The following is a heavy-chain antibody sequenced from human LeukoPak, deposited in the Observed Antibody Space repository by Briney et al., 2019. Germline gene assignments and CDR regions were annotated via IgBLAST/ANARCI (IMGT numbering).Heavy chain of an antibody. CDR2: IYTSGTT. CDR3: ARSRGGFGDYGSWFDP. Sequence: SETLSLTCTVSGNSFGNYYWSWIRQPAGKGLEWIGRIYTSGTTTYNPSLKSRVTMSVDTSKNQFSLKLSSVTAADTAVYYCARSRGGFGDYGSWFDPWGQGTLVTVSS. CDR1: GNSFGNYY. V-gene: IGHV4-4*07. J-gene: IGHJ5*02. D-gene: IGHD4-17*01.